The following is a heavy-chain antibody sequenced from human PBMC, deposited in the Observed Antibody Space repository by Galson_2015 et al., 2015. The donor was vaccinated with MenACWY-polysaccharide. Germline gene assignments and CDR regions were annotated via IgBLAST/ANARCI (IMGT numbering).Heavy chain of an antibody. CDR3: ARTVAYYYAMDV. V-gene: IGHV3-21*01. CDR2: ISSSSDYI. Sequence: SLRLSCAASGFTFSRYSMNWVRQAPGKGLEWVSSISSSSDYIYYADSVKGRFTISRDNAKNSPYLQMNSLRAEDTAVYYCARTVAYYYAMDVWGQGTTVTVSS. D-gene: IGHD4-11*01. J-gene: IGHJ6*02. CDR1: GFTFSRYS.